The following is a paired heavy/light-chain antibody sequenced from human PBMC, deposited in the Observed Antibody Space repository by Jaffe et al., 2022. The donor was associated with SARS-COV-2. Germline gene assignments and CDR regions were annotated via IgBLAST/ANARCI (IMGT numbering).Heavy chain of an antibody. D-gene: IGHD5-18*01. CDR1: GFIFRDFA. CDR2: IIANGAKT. J-gene: IGHJ4*02. Sequence: EVQLLESGGGLVQPGGSLRLSCAASGFIFRDFAMSWVRQAPGKGLEWVSGIIANGAKTYYADSVKGRFTISRDNSKSTLSLQMNSLRAEDTAVYYCAKVKMQLWYNFDYWGQGTLVTVSS. CDR3: AKVKMQLWYNFDY. V-gene: IGHV3-23*01.
Light chain of an antibody. CDR1: SSNIGDNI. J-gene: IGLJ2*01. CDR3: ATWDDSLNGLV. V-gene: IGLV1-44*01. Sequence: QSVLTQPPSASGTPGQRVTISCSGSSSNIGDNIVNWYQQFPGAAPKLLIYSNNQRPSGVPDRFSGSKSGTSASLAISGLQSEDEADYYCATWDDSLNGLVFGGGTKLAVL. CDR2: SNN.